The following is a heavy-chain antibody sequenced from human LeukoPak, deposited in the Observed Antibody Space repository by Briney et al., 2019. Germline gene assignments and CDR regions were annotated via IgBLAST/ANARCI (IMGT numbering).Heavy chain of an antibody. CDR3: ARVLDYVFIPTWFDP. D-gene: IGHD4-17*01. CDR1: GGSISSSSYY. J-gene: IGHJ5*02. Sequence: ASETLSLTCTVSGGSISSSSYYRGWIRQPPGKGLEWIGSIYYSGSTYYNPSLKSRVTISVDTSKNQFSLKLSSVTAADTAVYYCARVLDYVFIPTWFDPWGQGTLVTVSS. CDR2: IYYSGST. V-gene: IGHV4-39*07.